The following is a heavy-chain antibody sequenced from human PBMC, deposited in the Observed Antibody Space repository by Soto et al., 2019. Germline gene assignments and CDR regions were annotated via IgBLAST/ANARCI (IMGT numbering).Heavy chain of an antibody. CDR2: INAGNGNT. Sequence: ASVKVSCKASGYTFTSYAMHWVRQAPGQRLEWMGWINAGNGNTKYSQKFQGRVTITRDTSASTAYMELSSLRSEDTAVYYCARDRDYDDAFDIWGQGTMVTVS. CDR3: ARDRDYDDAFDI. CDR1: GYTFTSYA. J-gene: IGHJ3*02. V-gene: IGHV1-3*01. D-gene: IGHD3-22*01.